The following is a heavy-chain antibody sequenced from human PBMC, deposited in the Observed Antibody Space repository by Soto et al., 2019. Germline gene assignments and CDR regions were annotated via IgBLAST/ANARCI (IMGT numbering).Heavy chain of an antibody. D-gene: IGHD3-22*01. CDR3: TRDPDYYDSSGYYFDY. CDR2: IRSKAYGGTT. V-gene: IGHV3-49*04. CDR1: GFTFGDYA. J-gene: IGHJ4*02. Sequence: GGSLRLSCTASGFTFGDYAMSWVRQAPGKGLEWVGFIRSKAYGGTTEYAASVKGRFTISRDDSKSIAYLQMNSLKTEDTAVYYCTRDPDYYDSSGYYFDYWGQGTLVTVSS.